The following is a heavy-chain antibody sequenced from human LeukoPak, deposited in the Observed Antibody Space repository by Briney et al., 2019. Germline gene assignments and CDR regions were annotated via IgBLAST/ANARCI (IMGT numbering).Heavy chain of an antibody. Sequence: GASVKVSCKASGYTFTSYDINWVRQATGQGLEWMGWMNPNSGNTGYAQKFQGRVTMTRNTSISTAYMELSSLRSEDTAVYYCARGAAAYTSMDVWGKGATVTVSS. D-gene: IGHD6-13*01. V-gene: IGHV1-8*01. J-gene: IGHJ6*03. CDR3: ARGAAAYTSMDV. CDR1: GYTFTSYD. CDR2: MNPNSGNT.